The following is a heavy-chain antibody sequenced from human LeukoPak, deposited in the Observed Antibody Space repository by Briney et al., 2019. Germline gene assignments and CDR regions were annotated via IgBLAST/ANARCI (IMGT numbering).Heavy chain of an antibody. D-gene: IGHD6-19*01. CDR3: ARVRVAGTTSFDY. CDR1: GFTFSTYA. V-gene: IGHV3-30*04. J-gene: IGHJ4*02. CDR2: ISYDGGKK. Sequence: GGSLRLSCAASGFTFSTYAMHWVRQAPGKGLEWMAVISYDGGKKYYADSVKGRFTISRDNFNNVLYLQMNSLRPEDTAVYYCARVRVAGTTSFDYWGQGTLVTVSS.